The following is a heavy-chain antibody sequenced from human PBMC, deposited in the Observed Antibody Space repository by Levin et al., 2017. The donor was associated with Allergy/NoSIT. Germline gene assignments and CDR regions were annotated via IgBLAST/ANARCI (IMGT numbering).Heavy chain of an antibody. J-gene: IGHJ4*02. CDR1: GYSFTSYW. CDR2: IYPGDSDT. CDR3: ARHESELVVVAVAPYYFDY. D-gene: IGHD6-19*01. Sequence: GESLKISCKGSGYSFTSYWIGWVRQMPGKGLEWMGIIYPGDSDTRYSPSFQGQVTISADKSISTAYLQWSSLKASDTAMYYCARHESELVVVAVAPYYFDYWGQGTLVTVSS. V-gene: IGHV5-51*01.